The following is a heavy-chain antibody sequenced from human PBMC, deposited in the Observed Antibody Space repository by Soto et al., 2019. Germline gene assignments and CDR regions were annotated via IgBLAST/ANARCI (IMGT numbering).Heavy chain of an antibody. CDR3: TRRSLAAFDY. D-gene: IGHD2-15*01. CDR2: ISSSSNTI. J-gene: IGHJ4*02. Sequence: PGGSLRLSCAASGFTFSSYSMNWVRQAPGKGLEWVSYISSSSNTIYYADSVKGRFTISRDNAKNSLYLQMNSLRDEDTAVYYFTRRSLAAFDYWGQGTLVTVSS. CDR1: GFTFSSYS. V-gene: IGHV3-48*02.